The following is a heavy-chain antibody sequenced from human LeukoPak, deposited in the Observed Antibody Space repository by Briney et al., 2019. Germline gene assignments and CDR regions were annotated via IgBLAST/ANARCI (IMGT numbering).Heavy chain of an antibody. CDR1: GGSISSYY. CDR3: ARRITGTTDWFDP. J-gene: IGHJ5*02. Sequence: PSETLSLTCTVSGGSISSYYWSWIRQPLGKGLEWIGYIYTSGSTNYNPSLKRRVTISVDTSKNQFSLKLSSVTAADTAVYYCARRITGTTDWFDPWGQGTLVTVSS. D-gene: IGHD1-7*01. V-gene: IGHV4-4*09. CDR2: IYTSGST.